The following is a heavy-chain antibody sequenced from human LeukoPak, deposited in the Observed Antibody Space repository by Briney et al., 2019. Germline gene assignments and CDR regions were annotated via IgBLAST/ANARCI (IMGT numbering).Heavy chain of an antibody. Sequence: GGSLRLSCAASGFTFTTFWMNWVRQAPGEGLVWVSLINTDGRTTTYADSVKGRFTISRDNAKNTLYLQMKSLRAEDTAVYYCARDVGNFDYWGQGTLVTVSS. J-gene: IGHJ4*02. CDR3: ARDVGNFDY. V-gene: IGHV3-74*01. CDR2: INTDGRTT. CDR1: GFTFTTFW.